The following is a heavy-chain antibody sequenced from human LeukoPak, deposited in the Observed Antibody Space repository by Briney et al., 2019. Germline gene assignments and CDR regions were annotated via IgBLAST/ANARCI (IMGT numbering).Heavy chain of an antibody. V-gene: IGHV3-23*01. CDR3: AKRGYDSGGYYGYFDY. CDR2: IGGSGGST. D-gene: IGHD3-22*01. Sequence: PGGSLRLSCATSGFTFSSYAMSWVRQAPGKGLEWVSVIGGSGGSTYYADSVKGRFTISRDNSKNTLSLQMNSLRAEDTAVYYCAKRGYDSGGYYGYFDYWGQGTLVTVSS. CDR1: GFTFSSYA. J-gene: IGHJ4*02.